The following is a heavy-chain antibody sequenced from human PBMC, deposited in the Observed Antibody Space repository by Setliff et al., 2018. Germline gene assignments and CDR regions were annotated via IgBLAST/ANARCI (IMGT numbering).Heavy chain of an antibody. D-gene: IGHD4-17*01. CDR3: AKDTVNDGFWDFDS. Sequence: ASVKVSCKASGYTLTNYPIHWLRQAPGQRPEWMGWINVGNGNTKYSQEFQGRVTLTRDTSVSTAYVELSSLTSEDTATYYCAKDTVNDGFWDFDSWGQGTLVTVSS. J-gene: IGHJ4*02. CDR2: INVGNGNT. V-gene: IGHV1-3*01. CDR1: GYTLTNYP.